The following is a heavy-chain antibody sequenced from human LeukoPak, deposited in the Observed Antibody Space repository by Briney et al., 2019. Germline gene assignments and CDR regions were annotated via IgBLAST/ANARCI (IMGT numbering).Heavy chain of an antibody. D-gene: IGHD6-13*01. V-gene: IGHV4-34*01. CDR1: GGSFSGYY. Sequence: SETLSLTCAVYGGSFSGYYWSWIRQPPGKGLEWIGEINHSGSTNYNPSLKSRVTISVDTSKNQFSLKLSSVTAADTAVYYCAXAAGKGIAETWGQGTLVTVSS. J-gene: IGHJ4*02. CDR2: INHSGST. CDR3: AXAAGKGIAET.